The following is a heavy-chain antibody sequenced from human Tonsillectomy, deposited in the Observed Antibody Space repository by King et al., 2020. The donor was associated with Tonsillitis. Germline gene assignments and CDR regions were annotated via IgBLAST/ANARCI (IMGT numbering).Heavy chain of an antibody. V-gene: IGHV3-23*04. Sequence: VQLVESGGGLVQPGGSLRLSCAASGFIFSRYAMSWVRQAPGKGLEWVSAISGSGGSTYYADSVKGRFTISRDNSKNTLYLQMNSLRAEDTAVYYCAKAFDCSSTSCYTSGVFDYWVQGTLVTVSS. CDR2: ISGSGGST. D-gene: IGHD2-2*02. CDR3: AKAFDCSSTSCYTSGVFDY. CDR1: GFIFSRYA. J-gene: IGHJ4*02.